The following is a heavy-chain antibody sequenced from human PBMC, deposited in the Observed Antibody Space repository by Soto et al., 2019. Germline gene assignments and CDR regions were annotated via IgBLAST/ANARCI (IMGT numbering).Heavy chain of an antibody. D-gene: IGHD3-10*01. CDR1: GDTFNFYS. CDR3: ASNSGSGYRAFDS. Sequence: QVQLVQSGAEVKSAGSSVKVSCKASGDTFNFYSINWVRQAPGLGLEWVGRVNPILSTSNYAQRFQGRVTMTADKSTGTAYMELTRLRSEDTAIYYCASNSGSGYRAFDSWGQGALVTVSS. J-gene: IGHJ4*02. V-gene: IGHV1-69*08. CDR2: VNPILSTS.